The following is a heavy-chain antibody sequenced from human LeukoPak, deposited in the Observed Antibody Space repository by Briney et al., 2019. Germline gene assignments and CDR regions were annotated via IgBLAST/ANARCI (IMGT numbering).Heavy chain of an antibody. Sequence: ASVKVSCKVSGYTLTELSMHWVRQAPGKGLEWMGGFDPEDGETIYAQKFQGRVTMTEDTSTDTAYMELSSLRPEDTAVYYCATTGKPGYPFDYWGQGTLVTVSS. J-gene: IGHJ4*02. CDR2: FDPEDGET. V-gene: IGHV1-24*01. CDR1: GYTLTELS. D-gene: IGHD3-16*02. CDR3: ATTGKPGYPFDY.